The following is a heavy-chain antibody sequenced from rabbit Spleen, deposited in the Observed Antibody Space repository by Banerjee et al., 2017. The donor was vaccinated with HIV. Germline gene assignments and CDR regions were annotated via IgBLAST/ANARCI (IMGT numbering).Heavy chain of an antibody. Sequence: QEHLEESGGDLVKPEGSLKLSCKASGFDFSGYGVSWVRQAPGKGLEWIGYIDPVFGVTYYASWVNGRFSISRENTQNTVYLQLNSLTAADTATYFCVRDRANIGGDYGPYYFDLWGPGTLVTV. D-gene: IGHD2-1*01. CDR1: GFDFSGYG. J-gene: IGHJ4*01. CDR2: IDPVFGVT. CDR3: VRDRANIGGDYGPYYFDL. V-gene: IGHV1S47*01.